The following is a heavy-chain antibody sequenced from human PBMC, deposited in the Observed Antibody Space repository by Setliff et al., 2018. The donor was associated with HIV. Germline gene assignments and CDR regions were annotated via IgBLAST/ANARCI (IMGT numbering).Heavy chain of an antibody. J-gene: IGHJ6*03. V-gene: IGHV4-61*01. CDR2: IFHRGTMFHSESVYT. D-gene: IGHD3-10*01. CDR1: GSSVSSASY. CDR3: ARVLSSGSYYKYYYYMDV. Sequence: PSETLSLTCTVSGSSVSSASYWGWIRQPPGKGLEWIGTIFHRGTMFHSESVYTYHNPSLTSRVTISVDTSKNQFSLKLSSVTAADTAVYYCARVLSSGSYYKYYYYMDVWGKGTTVTVSS.